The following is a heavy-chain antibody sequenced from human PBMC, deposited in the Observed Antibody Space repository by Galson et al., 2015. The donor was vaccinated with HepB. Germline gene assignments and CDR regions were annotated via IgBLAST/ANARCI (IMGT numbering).Heavy chain of an antibody. CDR1: GYSFTNYW. CDR2: IYPGDSNT. CDR3: ATGWTSSGEADF. Sequence: QSGAEVKKPGESLKISCEGSGYSFTNYWIAWVRQMPGKGLEWMGIIYPGDSNTRYSPSFQGQVTISADKSISTAYLQWSSLKASDTAVYYCATGWTSSGEADFWGQGTLVTVSS. D-gene: IGHD1-26*01. J-gene: IGHJ4*02. V-gene: IGHV5-51*03.